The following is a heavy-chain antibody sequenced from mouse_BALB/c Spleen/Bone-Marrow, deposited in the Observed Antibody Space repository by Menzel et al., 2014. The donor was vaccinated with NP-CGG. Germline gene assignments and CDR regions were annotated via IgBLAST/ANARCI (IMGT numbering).Heavy chain of an antibody. V-gene: IGHV5-4*02. CDR2: ISDGGSYT. CDR1: GFTFSDYY. Sequence: EVKVVESGGGLVKPGGSLKLSCAASGFTFSDYYMYWVRQTPEKRLEWVATISDGGSYTYYPDSVKGRFTISGDNAKNNLYLQMSSLKSEDTAMYYCARVLRPHYYAMDYWGQGTSVTVSS. J-gene: IGHJ4*01. CDR3: ARVLRPHYYAMDY. D-gene: IGHD1-2*01.